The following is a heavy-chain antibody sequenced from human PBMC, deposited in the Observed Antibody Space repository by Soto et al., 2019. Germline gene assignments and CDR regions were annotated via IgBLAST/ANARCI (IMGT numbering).Heavy chain of an antibody. D-gene: IGHD1-7*01. CDR1: GASVTTDSFF. J-gene: IGHJ4*01. CDR2: ISHTGSA. Sequence: KPSETLSLTCSVSGASVTTDSFFWSWVRQHPGKGLEWIGYISHTGSAFYNPSLKNRVSISIDTSTDKFSLRLSSLTAADTAVYYGARWELRDFDSWGPGNLVTVS. V-gene: IGHV4-31*03. CDR3: ARWELRDFDS.